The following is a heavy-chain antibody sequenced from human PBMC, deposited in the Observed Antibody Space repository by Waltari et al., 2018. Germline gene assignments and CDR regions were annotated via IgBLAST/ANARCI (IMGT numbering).Heavy chain of an antibody. D-gene: IGHD3-9*01. J-gene: IGHJ4*02. Sequence: EVQLVESGGGLVQPGGSLRPSCAASGFPFNIISMSWVRQAPGKGLEWVSAISGSGGSTYYADSVKGRFTISRDNSKNTLYLQMNSLRAEDTAVYYCATSYYDILTGYSTPWYWGQGTLVTVSS. V-gene: IGHV3-23*04. CDR2: ISGSGGST. CDR3: ATSYYDILTGYSTPWY. CDR1: GFPFNIIS.